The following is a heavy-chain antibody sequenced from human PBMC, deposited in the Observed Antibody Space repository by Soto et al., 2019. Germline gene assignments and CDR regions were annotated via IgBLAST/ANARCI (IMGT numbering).Heavy chain of an antibody. D-gene: IGHD3-10*01. CDR3: ARDFGETMDV. V-gene: IGHV1-46*01. J-gene: IGHJ6*02. CDR1: GYTFIRYY. CDR2: INPSGGAT. Sequence: QVQLVQSGAEVKEPGASVNISCKAYGYTFIRYYMHWVRQAPGQGLEWMGIINPSGGATSYAQKFQGRVTMTRDRSTSTVYMELSSLRSEDTAMYYCARDFGETMDVWGQGTTVTVSS.